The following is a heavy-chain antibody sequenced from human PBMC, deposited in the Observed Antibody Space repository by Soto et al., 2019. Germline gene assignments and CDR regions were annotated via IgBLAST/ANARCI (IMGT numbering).Heavy chain of an antibody. V-gene: IGHV3-23*01. CDR1: RFTFSSYA. CDR2: ISGSGGST. CDR3: ASITMVRGADY. D-gene: IGHD3-10*01. J-gene: IGHJ4*02. Sequence: GGSLRLSCAASRFTFSSYAMSWVRQAPGKGLEWVSAISGSGGSTYYADSVKGRFTISRDNSKNTLYLQMNSLRAEDTAVYYCASITMVRGADYWGQGTLVTVSS.